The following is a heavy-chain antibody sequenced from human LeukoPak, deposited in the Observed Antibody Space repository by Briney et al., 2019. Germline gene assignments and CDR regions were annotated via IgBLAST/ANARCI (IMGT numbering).Heavy chain of an antibody. Sequence: RASVKVSCKASGYTFTSYGISWVRQAPGQGLEWMGWISGYNGNTNYAQKLQGRVTMTTDTSTSTAYMELRSLRSDDTAVYYCARTTAPRTLVDYWGQGTLVTVSS. CDR1: GYTFTSYG. J-gene: IGHJ4*02. CDR3: ARTTAPRTLVDY. V-gene: IGHV1-18*01. D-gene: IGHD1-26*01. CDR2: ISGYNGNT.